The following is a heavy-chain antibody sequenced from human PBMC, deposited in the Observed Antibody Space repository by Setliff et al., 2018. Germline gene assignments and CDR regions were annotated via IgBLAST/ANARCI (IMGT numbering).Heavy chain of an antibody. D-gene: IGHD6-25*01. CDR1: GYTLSNSI. J-gene: IGHJ4*02. CDR3: ARAGLAAAGRKGVFDH. Sequence: VASVKVSCKASGYTLSNSILSWVRQAPGQGLEWMGIINPGGLTSSSTQKFEGRVTMTRDTSTSTVYMELNSLTSDDTAVYYCARAGLAAAGRKGVFDHWGQGTPVTVSS. CDR2: INPGGLTS. V-gene: IGHV1-46*01.